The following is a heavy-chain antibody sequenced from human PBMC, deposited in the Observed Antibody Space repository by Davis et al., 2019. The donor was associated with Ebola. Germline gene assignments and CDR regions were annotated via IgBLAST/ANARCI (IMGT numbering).Heavy chain of an antibody. CDR2: ISGDGGST. V-gene: IGHV3-43*02. J-gene: IGHJ4*02. D-gene: IGHD3-3*01. CDR3: AKDILAGDLWSGYSDY. Sequence: GESLKISCAASGFTFDDYAMHWVRQAPGKGLEWVSLISGDGGSTYYADSVKGRFTISRDNSKNSLYLQMNSLRTEDTALYYCAKDILAGDLWSGYSDYWGQGTLVTVSS. CDR1: GFTFDDYA.